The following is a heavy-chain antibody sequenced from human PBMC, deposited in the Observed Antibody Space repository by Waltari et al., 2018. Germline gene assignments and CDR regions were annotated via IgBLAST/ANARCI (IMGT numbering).Heavy chain of an antibody. CDR1: GFNFSNYE. CDR2: IRPSGTTT. D-gene: IGHD3-3*01. J-gene: IGHJ6*02. CDR3: ARIGVDFWSGHYYYYYEMDV. Sequence: EVQLVESGGGLVQPGGSLRLSCAASGFNFSNYEMNWVRQAPGKGLEWVSDIRPSGTTTHYADSVEGRFTGSRDNAKNSLYLQMNSLRADDTAVYYCARIGVDFWSGHYYYYYEMDVWGQGTTVTVSS. V-gene: IGHV3-48*03.